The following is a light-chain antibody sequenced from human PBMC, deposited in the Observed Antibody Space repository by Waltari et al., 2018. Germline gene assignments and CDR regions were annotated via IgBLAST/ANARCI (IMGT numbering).Light chain of an antibody. CDR1: QGVGKH. CDR3: QKYDFLPAT. J-gene: IGKJ1*01. CDR2: HTS. V-gene: IGKV3-20*01. Sequence: EIVLTQSPGTLSLSPGARATLSCRASQGVGKHLAWYQQRPGQAPRLLLYHTSIRATGIPDRFSGSGSGTDFSLTISRLEPEDFAVYYCQKYDFLPATFGQGTTVEIK.